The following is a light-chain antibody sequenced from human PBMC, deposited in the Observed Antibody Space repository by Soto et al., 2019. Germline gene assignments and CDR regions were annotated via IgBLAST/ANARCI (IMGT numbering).Light chain of an antibody. CDR1: SNDVGGYKY. J-gene: IGLJ1*01. V-gene: IGLV2-14*03. CDR2: EVN. CDR3: SSDSSNNILSDV. Sequence: QSALTQPASVSGAPGQSITISCTGTSNDVGGYKYVSWYQQRPGTAPKLIMFEVNNRPSGVSDRFSGSRSANTASLTISGLRAQDEADYECSSDSSNNILSDVFGTGTKLTVL.